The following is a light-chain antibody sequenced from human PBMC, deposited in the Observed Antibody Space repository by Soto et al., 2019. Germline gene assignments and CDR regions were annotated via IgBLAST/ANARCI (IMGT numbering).Light chain of an antibody. J-gene: IGKJ1*01. CDR1: QTISSW. CDR3: QHYYSYSEA. CDR2: KAS. Sequence: DIPMTQSPSTLSGSVGDRVTITCRASQTISSWLAWYQQKPGKAPKLLIYKASTLKSGVPSRFSGSGSGTEFTLTISSLQPDAFATYYCQHYYSYSEAVGQGTKVELK. V-gene: IGKV1-5*03.